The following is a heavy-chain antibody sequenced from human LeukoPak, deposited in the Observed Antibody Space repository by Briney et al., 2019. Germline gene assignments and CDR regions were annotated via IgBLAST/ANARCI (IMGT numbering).Heavy chain of an antibody. J-gene: IGHJ5*02. CDR3: ARDSARYCTNGVCQA. CDR1: GGTFSSYA. V-gene: IGHV1-69*05. Sequence: SVKVSCKASGGTFSSYAISWVGQAPGQGLEWMGRIIPIFGTANYAQKFQGRVTITTDESTSTAYMELSSLRSEDTAVYYCARDSARYCTNGVCQAWGQGTLVTVSS. CDR2: IIPIFGTA. D-gene: IGHD2-8*01.